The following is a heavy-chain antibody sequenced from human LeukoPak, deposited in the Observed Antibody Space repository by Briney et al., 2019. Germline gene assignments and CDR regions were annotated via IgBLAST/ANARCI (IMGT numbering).Heavy chain of an antibody. CDR2: IYYCGST. V-gene: IGHV4-39*07. Sequence: ETLSLTCTVSGGSISSSSYYWGWIRQPPGKGLEWIGSIYYCGSTYSNPSLRNRVTISVDTSKNQFSLKLSSVTAADTAVYYCARDMDRSTVSLDYWGQGTLVTVSS. J-gene: IGHJ4*02. D-gene: IGHD4-17*01. CDR3: ARDMDRSTVSLDY. CDR1: GGSISSSSYY.